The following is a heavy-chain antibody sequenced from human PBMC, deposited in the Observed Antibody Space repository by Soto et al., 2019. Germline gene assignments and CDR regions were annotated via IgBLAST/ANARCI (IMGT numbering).Heavy chain of an antibody. CDR2: IYPGDSDT. D-gene: IGHD5-12*01. V-gene: IGHV5-51*01. CDR1: GYSFTSYW. J-gene: IGHJ6*02. Sequence: GESLKISCKGSGYSFTSYWINWVRQMPGKGLEWMGVIYPGDSDTRYSPSFQGQVTISADKSINTAYLQWRSLKASDTAVYYCARHRGSPGSYFGMDVWGQGTTVTVSS. CDR3: ARHRGSPGSYFGMDV.